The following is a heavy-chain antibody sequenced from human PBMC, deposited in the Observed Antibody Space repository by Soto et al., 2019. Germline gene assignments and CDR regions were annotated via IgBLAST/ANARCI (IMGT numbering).Heavy chain of an antibody. CDR3: AIVSVAAAGPTRFDF. Sequence: SQTLSLTCAISGDSVSSNSAAWNWIRQSPSRGLEWLGRTYYRSKWYNDYAVSVKSRITINPDTSKNQFSLQLNSVTPEDTAVYYCAIVSVAAAGPTRFDFWGQGSLVPGSS. D-gene: IGHD6-13*01. V-gene: IGHV6-1*01. CDR1: GDSVSSNSAA. J-gene: IGHJ4*02. CDR2: TYYRSKWYN.